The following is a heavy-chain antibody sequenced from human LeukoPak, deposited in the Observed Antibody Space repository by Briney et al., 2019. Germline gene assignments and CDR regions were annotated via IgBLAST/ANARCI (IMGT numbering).Heavy chain of an antibody. V-gene: IGHV3-48*04. J-gene: IGHJ6*02. Sequence: GGSLRLSCAASGFTFSGYDMSWVRQAPGKGLEWVSYTSSSSSTIYYADSVKSRFTISRDNAKNSLYLQMNSPRAEDTAVYYCARLRYYGMDVWGQGTTVTVSS. CDR1: GFTFSGYD. CDR3: ARLRYYGMDV. CDR2: TSSSSSTI.